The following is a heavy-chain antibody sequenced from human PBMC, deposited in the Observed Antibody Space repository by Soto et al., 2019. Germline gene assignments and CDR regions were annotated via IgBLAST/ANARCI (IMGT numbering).Heavy chain of an antibody. V-gene: IGHV3-21*01. CDR3: ARSVDTAYVFPNWFDP. J-gene: IGHJ5*02. CDR1: GFTVSSNY. D-gene: IGHD5-18*01. CDR2: ISSSSSSI. Sequence: PGGSLRLSCAASGFTVSSNYMSWVRQAPGKGLEWVSSISSSSSSIYYADSVKGRFTISRDNAKNSLYLQMNSLRAEDTAVYYCARSVDTAYVFPNWFDPWGQGTLVTVSS.